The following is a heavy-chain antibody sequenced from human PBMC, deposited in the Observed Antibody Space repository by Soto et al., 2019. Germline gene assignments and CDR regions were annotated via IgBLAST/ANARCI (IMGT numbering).Heavy chain of an antibody. CDR3: ARGRGYSSPNYYYYYGMDV. Sequence: ASVKVSCKASGGTFSSYAISWVRQAPGQGLEWMGGIIPIFGTANYAQKFQGRVTITADESTSTAYMELSSLRSEDTAVYYCARGRGYSSPNYYYYYGMDVWGQGTTVTVSS. D-gene: IGHD6-13*01. J-gene: IGHJ6*02. CDR2: IIPIFGTA. CDR1: GGTFSSYA. V-gene: IGHV1-69*13.